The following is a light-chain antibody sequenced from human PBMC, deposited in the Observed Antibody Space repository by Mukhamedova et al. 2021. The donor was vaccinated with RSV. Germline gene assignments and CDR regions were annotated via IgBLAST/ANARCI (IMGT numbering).Light chain of an antibody. Sequence: WYQRRVHGKAPKLLIYAASSLQSGVPSRFSGSGAGTDFTLTISSLQPEDFATYYCQQTYSDPPYTFAQGTKLEIK. J-gene: IGKJ2*01. CDR2: AAS. V-gene: IGKV1-39*01. CDR3: QQTYSDPPYT.